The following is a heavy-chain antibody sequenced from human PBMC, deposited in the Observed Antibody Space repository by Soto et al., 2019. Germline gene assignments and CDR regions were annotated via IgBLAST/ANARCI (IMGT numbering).Heavy chain of an antibody. V-gene: IGHV3-21*01. D-gene: IGHD3-22*01. Sequence: GGSLRLSCVASGFTFSSYSMNWVRQAPGKGLEWVSSISSSSSYIYYADSVKGRFTISRDNAKNSLYLQMNSLRAEDTAVYYCARATNYYDSSGYYYDAWFDPWGQGNLVTVSS. CDR1: GFTFSSYS. J-gene: IGHJ5*02. CDR3: ARATNYYDSSGYYYDAWFDP. CDR2: ISSSSSYI.